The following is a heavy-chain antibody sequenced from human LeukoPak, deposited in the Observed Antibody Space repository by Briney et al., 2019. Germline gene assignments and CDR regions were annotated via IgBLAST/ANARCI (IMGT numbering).Heavy chain of an antibody. V-gene: IGHV1-69*13. CDR3: ARGGYYYDSSGYSHLPDY. Sequence: ASVKVSCKASGGTFSSYAFSWVRQAPGQGLEWMGGIIPIVGTTNYAQMFQGRVTITADESTSTAYMELSSLRSEDTAVYYCARGGYYYDSSGYSHLPDYWGQETLVTVSS. CDR1: GGTFSSYA. D-gene: IGHD3-22*01. J-gene: IGHJ4*02. CDR2: IIPIVGTT.